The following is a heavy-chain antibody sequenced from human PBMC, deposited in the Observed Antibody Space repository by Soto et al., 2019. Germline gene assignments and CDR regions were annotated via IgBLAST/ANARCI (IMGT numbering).Heavy chain of an antibody. CDR3: ARMGPRAARPSY. V-gene: IGHV3-11*01. Sequence: QVQLAESGGGLVEPGGYLRISCAASGFTFSDYDMSWIRQSPGKGLEWVSFVSSSGTTMYFADSVKGRFTISRDNAKNSLYLQMNSLRAEDTAVYYCARMGPRAARPSYWGQGTLFTVS. CDR1: GFTFSDYD. CDR2: VSSSGTTM. J-gene: IGHJ4*02. D-gene: IGHD6-6*01.